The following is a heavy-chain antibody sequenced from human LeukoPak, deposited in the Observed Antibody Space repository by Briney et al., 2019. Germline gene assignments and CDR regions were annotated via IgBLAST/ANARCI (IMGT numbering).Heavy chain of an antibody. CDR3: ARDRGSSSWYGDY. D-gene: IGHD6-13*01. J-gene: IGHJ4*02. Sequence: GGSLRLSCAASGFTFSSHSMNWVRQAPGKGLEWVSSISSSSSYIYYADSVKGRFTISRDNAKNSLYLQMNSLRAEDTAVYYCARDRGSSSWYGDYWGQGTLVTVSS. V-gene: IGHV3-21*01. CDR2: ISSSSSYI. CDR1: GFTFSSHS.